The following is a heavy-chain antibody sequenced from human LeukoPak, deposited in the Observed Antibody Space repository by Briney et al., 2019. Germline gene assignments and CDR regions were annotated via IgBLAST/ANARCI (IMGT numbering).Heavy chain of an antibody. CDR3: ARGIKQWLVRV. CDR2: INHSGST. V-gene: IGHV4-34*01. CDR1: GGSFSGYY. D-gene: IGHD6-19*01. J-gene: IGHJ4*02. Sequence: SETLSLTCAVYGGSFSGYYWSWIRQPPGKGLEWIGEINHSGSTNYNPSLKSRATISVDTSKNQFSLKLSSVAAADTAVYYCARGIKQWLVRVWGQGTLVTVSS.